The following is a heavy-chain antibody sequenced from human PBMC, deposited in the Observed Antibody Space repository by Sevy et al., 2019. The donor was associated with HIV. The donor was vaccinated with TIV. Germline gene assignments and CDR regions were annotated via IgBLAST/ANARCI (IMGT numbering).Heavy chain of an antibody. CDR3: AKKMGGGSGMAFLFDF. D-gene: IGHD5-18*01. CDR2: ISGTGDYT. J-gene: IGHJ4*02. Sequence: GESLKIPCAASGFTFNSFAMGWVRQAPGKGLDWISVISGTGDYTYYAGSVKGRFTISRDNSKNTLFLQMNSLRAEDTAIFYCAKKMGGGSGMAFLFDFWGQGTLVTVSS. CDR1: GFTFNSFA. V-gene: IGHV3-23*01.